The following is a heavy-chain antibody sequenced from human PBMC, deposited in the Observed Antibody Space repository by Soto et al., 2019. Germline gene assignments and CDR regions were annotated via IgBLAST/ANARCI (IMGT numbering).Heavy chain of an antibody. Sequence: LRLSCAASGFTFSSYAMHWVRQAPGKGLEWVAVIWYDGSNKYYADSVKGRFTISRDNSKNTLYLQMNSLRAEDTAVYYCARAPGSSSSFDYWGQGTLVTVSS. D-gene: IGHD6-6*01. J-gene: IGHJ4*02. CDR3: ARAPGSSSSFDY. CDR2: IWYDGSNK. V-gene: IGHV3-33*08. CDR1: GFTFSSYA.